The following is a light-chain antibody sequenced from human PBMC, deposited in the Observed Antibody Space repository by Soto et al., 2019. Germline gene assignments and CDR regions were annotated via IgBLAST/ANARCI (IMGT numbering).Light chain of an antibody. Sequence: EVVLTQSPDTLAWSPGEGATVSCVASQSVNINYLAWYQLKPGQAPKLLIYATSNRAPGIPDRFSGSGSGTDFTLTISSLEPGDFAVYYCQQYVNAPGTFGQGTKVDIK. J-gene: IGKJ1*01. CDR1: QSVNINY. CDR2: ATS. CDR3: QQYVNAPGT. V-gene: IGKV3-20*01.